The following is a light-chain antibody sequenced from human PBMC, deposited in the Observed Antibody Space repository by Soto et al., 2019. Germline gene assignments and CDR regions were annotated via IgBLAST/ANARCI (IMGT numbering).Light chain of an antibody. Sequence: IQLTQSPSSLSASVGDRGTITCRASQGISSYLAWYQQKPGKAPKLLIYAASTLQSGVPSRFSGSGSGTDFTLTISSLQPEDFATYYCQQLNSYPWTFGQGTKVEIK. CDR1: QGISSY. CDR3: QQLNSYPWT. V-gene: IGKV1-9*01. J-gene: IGKJ1*01. CDR2: AAS.